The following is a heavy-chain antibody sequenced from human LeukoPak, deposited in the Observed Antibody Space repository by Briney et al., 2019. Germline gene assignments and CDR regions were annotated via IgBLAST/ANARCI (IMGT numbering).Heavy chain of an antibody. CDR1: GGSISSYY. V-gene: IGHV4-4*07. Sequence: SETLSLTCTVSGGSISSYYWSWIRQPAGKGLEWIGRIYTSGSTNYNPSLKSRVTMSVDTSKNQFSLKLSSVTAADTAVYYCARVAGERYGSGSYYNDRYYYYYMDVWGKGTTVTISS. J-gene: IGHJ6*03. CDR3: ARVAGERYGSGSYYNDRYYYYYMDV. CDR2: IYTSGST. D-gene: IGHD3-10*01.